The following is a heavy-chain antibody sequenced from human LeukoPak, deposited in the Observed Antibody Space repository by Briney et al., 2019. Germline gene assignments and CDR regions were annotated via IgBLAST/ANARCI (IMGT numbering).Heavy chain of an antibody. J-gene: IGHJ5*02. CDR3: AGGSGWLFGT. Sequence: GGSLRLSCAASGFSFSTYWMTWVCQAPGKGLEWVANIKQDGSDKRYVDSVKGRFTISRDNAKNSLYLQMNSLRVEDTAIYYCAGGSGWLFGTWGQGTLVTVSS. CDR2: IKQDGSDK. CDR1: GFSFSTYW. V-gene: IGHV3-7*01. D-gene: IGHD6-19*01.